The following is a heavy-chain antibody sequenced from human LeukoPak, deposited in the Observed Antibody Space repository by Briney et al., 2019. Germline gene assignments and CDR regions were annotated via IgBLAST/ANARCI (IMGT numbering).Heavy chain of an antibody. CDR2: INSDGSTT. J-gene: IGHJ4*02. V-gene: IGHV3-74*01. CDR1: GFAFSSNR. Sequence: GGSLRLSCAASGFAFSSNRMHWVRQAPGKGLVCVSRINSDGSTTTYADSVKGRFTISRDNAKNTVYLQMNSLTAEDTGVYYCTRRSAAAGTIDYWGQGTLVTVSP. D-gene: IGHD6-13*01. CDR3: TRRSAAAGTIDY.